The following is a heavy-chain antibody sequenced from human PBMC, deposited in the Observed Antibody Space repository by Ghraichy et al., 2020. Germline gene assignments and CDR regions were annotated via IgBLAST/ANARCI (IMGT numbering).Heavy chain of an antibody. CDR2: IYHSGST. D-gene: IGHD1-14*01. J-gene: IGHJ4*02. Sequence: IGSIYHSGSTFYNPSLRSRVTISVDTSKNQFSLKLSSVTAADTAVYYCARAERSIAPIGYWGQG. CDR3: ARAERSIAPIGY. V-gene: IGHV4-38-2*02.